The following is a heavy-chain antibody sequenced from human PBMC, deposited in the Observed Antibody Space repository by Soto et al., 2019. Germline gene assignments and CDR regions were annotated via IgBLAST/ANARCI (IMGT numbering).Heavy chain of an antibody. J-gene: IGHJ4*02. Sequence: PGGSLRLSCAASGFTFSSYAMSWVRQAPGKGLEWVSAISGSGGSTYYADSVKGRFTISRDNSKNTLYLQMNSLRAEDTAVYYCAKANSDNKDHTPTHPDYWGQGTLVTVSS. CDR3: AKANSDNKDHTPTHPDY. D-gene: IGHD5-18*01. V-gene: IGHV3-23*01. CDR2: ISGSGGST. CDR1: GFTFSSYA.